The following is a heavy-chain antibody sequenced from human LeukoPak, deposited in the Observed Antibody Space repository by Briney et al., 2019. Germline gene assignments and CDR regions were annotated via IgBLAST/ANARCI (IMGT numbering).Heavy chain of an antibody. D-gene: IGHD3/OR15-3a*01. CDR3: ASGIWTGYFSFDY. CDR1: GSSVTTKY. J-gene: IGHJ4*01. V-gene: IGHV3-53*01. Sequence: PGGSLRLSCAASGSSVTTKYISWVRQSPGKGLEWVSVIYSGGVTYYADPVRGRFTISRDNSKNTVYLQMNSLRVEDTAVYYCASGIWTGYFSFDYWGHGTLVTVSS. CDR2: IYSGGVT.